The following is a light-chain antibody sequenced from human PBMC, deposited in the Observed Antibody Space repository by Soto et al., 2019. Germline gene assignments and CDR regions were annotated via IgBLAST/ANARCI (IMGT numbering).Light chain of an antibody. CDR2: EVS. CDR1: SSDVGDYNY. J-gene: IGLJ1*01. V-gene: IGLV2-8*01. CDR3: SSYAGSNNYV. Sequence: QSALTQPPSASGSPGQSVTISCIGTSSDVGDYNYVSRYQHHPGKAPKLMIFEVSKRPSGVPDRFSGSKSGNTASLTISGLQAEDEADYYCSSYAGSNNYVFGTGTKLTVL.